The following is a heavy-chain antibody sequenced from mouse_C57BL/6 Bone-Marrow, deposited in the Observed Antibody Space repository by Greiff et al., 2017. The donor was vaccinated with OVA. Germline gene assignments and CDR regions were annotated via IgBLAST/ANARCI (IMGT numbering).Heavy chain of an antibody. D-gene: IGHD1-1*01. CDR1: GFTFSDFY. Sequence: EVKLMESGGGLVQSGRSLRLSCATSGFTFSDFYMEWVRQAPGKGLEWIAASRNKANDYTTEYSESVKGQFIVSRDTSQSILDLQMNALRAEDAAIYYCARDDYCWYFDVWGTGTTVTVSS. V-gene: IGHV7-1*01. J-gene: IGHJ1*03. CDR3: ARDDYCWYFDV. CDR2: SRNKANDYTT.